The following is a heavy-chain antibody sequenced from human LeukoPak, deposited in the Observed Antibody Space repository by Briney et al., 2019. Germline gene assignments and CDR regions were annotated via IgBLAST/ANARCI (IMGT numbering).Heavy chain of an antibody. CDR1: GFTFSSPW. CDR2: IKQDGTEE. D-gene: IGHD2-2*01. CDR3: ARDPCHGALDY. V-gene: IGHV3-7*03. J-gene: IGHJ4*02. Sequence: GGSLRLSCVASGFTFSSPWMSWVRRAPGKGLEWVANIKQDGTEEYYVDSVRGRFSISKDNAKNSLYLQMNSLRAGDTAVYYCARDPCHGALDYWGQGALVTVSS.